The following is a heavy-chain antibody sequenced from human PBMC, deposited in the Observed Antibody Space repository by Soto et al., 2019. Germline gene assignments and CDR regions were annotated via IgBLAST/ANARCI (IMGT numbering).Heavy chain of an antibody. CDR3: ARGSSIAGLYYGMDV. V-gene: IGHV4-31*03. CDR2: NYYSGIT. Sequence: QVQLQESGPGLVKPSQTLSLTCTVSGGSISSGGYYWTWIRQHPGKGLEWIGYNYYSGITYYNPSLKSRVTISLDTSKNQFSLKLSSVTAAETAVYYCARGSSIAGLYYGMDVWGKGTTVTVSS. D-gene: IGHD6-6*01. CDR1: GGSISSGGYY. J-gene: IGHJ6*04.